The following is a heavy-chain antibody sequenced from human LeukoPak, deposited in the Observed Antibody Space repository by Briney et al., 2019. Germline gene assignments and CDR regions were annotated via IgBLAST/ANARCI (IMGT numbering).Heavy chain of an antibody. D-gene: IGHD3-10*01. CDR3: ARRPLKYYYGSVDY. V-gene: IGHV1-8*01. J-gene: IGHJ4*02. CDR1: GYTFTSHD. Sequence: ASVKVSCKASGYTFTSHDINWVRQVTGQGLEWMGWMNPNSGNTGYAQKFQGRVTMTRNTSISTAYMELSSLRSEDTAVYYCARRPLKYYYGSVDYWGQGTLVAVSS. CDR2: MNPNSGNT.